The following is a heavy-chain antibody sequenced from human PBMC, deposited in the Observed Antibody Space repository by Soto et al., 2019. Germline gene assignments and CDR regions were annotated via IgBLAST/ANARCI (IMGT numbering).Heavy chain of an antibody. Sequence: QVQLAQSGAEVKKPGASVKVSCKASGYTFTSYDINWVRQATGQGLEWMGWMNPNSGNTGYAQKFQGRVTMTRNTSISTAYMELSSLRSEDTAVYYCARGLVVAATIGEYWYFDLWGRGTLVTVSS. J-gene: IGHJ2*01. CDR2: MNPNSGNT. CDR1: GYTFTSYD. V-gene: IGHV1-8*01. D-gene: IGHD2-15*01. CDR3: ARGLVVAATIGEYWYFDL.